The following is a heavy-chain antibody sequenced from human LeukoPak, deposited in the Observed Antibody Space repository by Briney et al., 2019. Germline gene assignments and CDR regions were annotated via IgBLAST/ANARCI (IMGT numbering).Heavy chain of an antibody. D-gene: IGHD3-10*01. J-gene: IGHJ5*02. CDR2: IYSGGST. CDR1: GFAVSSNY. V-gene: IGHV3-53*01. Sequence: GGSLRLSYAASGFAVSSNYRSWVRQAPGKGLEWVSVIYSGGSTHYADSVRGRFTISRDNSKNTFYLQMNSLRAEDTAVYYCARGVSYGSGSYIDVTWGPGTPVTVSS. CDR3: ARGVSYGSGSYIDVT.